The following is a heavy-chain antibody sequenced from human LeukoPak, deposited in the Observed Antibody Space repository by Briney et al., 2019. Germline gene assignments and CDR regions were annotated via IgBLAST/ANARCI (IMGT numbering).Heavy chain of an antibody. D-gene: IGHD6-13*01. CDR1: GGSISSGGYY. Sequence: SETLSLTCTVSGGSISSGGYYWSWIRQPPGKGLGWIGYIYHSGSTYYNPSLKSRVTISVDRSKNQFSLKLSSVTAADTAVYYCARENPPSRRLVFDYWGQGTLVTVSS. CDR3: ARENPPSRRLVFDY. J-gene: IGHJ4*02. V-gene: IGHV4-30-2*01. CDR2: IYHSGST.